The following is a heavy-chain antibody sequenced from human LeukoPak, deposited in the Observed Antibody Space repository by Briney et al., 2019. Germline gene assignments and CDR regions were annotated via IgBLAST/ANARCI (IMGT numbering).Heavy chain of an antibody. J-gene: IGHJ4*02. CDR2: IYYSGST. D-gene: IGHD3-10*01. CDR3: ARDGGSYFDS. Sequence: SETLSLTCTVSGGAISSYYWSWIRQPPGKGLEWIGYIYYSGSTNYNPSLKSRVTISVNTSKNQFSLKLSSVTAADTAVYYCARDGGSYFDSWGQGTLVTVSS. CDR1: GGAISSYY. V-gene: IGHV4-59*01.